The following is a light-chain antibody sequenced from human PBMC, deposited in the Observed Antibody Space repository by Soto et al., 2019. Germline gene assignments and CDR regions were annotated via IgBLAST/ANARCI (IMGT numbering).Light chain of an antibody. CDR3: QQYSTTPYT. CDR1: QTISRY. J-gene: IGKJ2*01. CDR2: AAS. V-gene: IGKV1-39*01. Sequence: DVVMSQSTSSLSASVGDRVTITCRASQTISRYLNWYQQKPGKAPKLLVYAASSLQSGVPSRFSGSGSGTECTLTISSLQPEDFATYYCQQYSTTPYTLGQGTKVHIK.